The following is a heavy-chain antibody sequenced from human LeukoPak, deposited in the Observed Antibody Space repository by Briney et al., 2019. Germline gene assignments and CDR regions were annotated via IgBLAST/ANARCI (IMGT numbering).Heavy chain of an antibody. CDR2: ISGSGGST. CDR1: GITFSSYA. D-gene: IGHD3-22*01. Sequence: PGGSLRLSCAASGITFSSYAMSWVRQAPGKGLEWVSAISGSGGSTYYADSVKGRSTISRDNSKNTLYLQMNSLRAEDTAVYHCAKDHYYDSSGYYDAFDIWGQGTMVTVSS. CDR3: AKDHYYDSSGYYDAFDI. J-gene: IGHJ3*02. V-gene: IGHV3-23*01.